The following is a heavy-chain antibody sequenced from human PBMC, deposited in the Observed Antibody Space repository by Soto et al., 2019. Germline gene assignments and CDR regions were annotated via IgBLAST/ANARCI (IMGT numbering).Heavy chain of an antibody. D-gene: IGHD2-21*02. CDR1: GYTFTSYA. Sequence: GXSVKVSCKASGYTFTSYAMHWVRQAPGQRLEWMGWINAGNGNTKYSQKFQGRVTITRDTSASTAYMGLSSLRSEDTAVYFCARNIVVVTALGYWGQGPLVTVSS. CDR2: INAGNGNT. J-gene: IGHJ4*02. CDR3: ARNIVVVTALGY. V-gene: IGHV1-3*01.